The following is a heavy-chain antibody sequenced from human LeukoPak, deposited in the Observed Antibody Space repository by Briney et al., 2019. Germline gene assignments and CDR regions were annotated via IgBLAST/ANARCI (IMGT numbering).Heavy chain of an antibody. Sequence: SETLSLTCAVSGGSISSGGYSWSWIRQPPGKGLEWIGYIYHSGSTYYNPSLKSRVTISVDRSKNQFSLKLSSVTAADTAVYYCARLYCSGGSCYLDYWGQGTLVTVSS. D-gene: IGHD2-15*01. V-gene: IGHV4-30-2*01. CDR2: IYHSGST. CDR3: ARLYCSGGSCYLDY. CDR1: GGSISSGGYS. J-gene: IGHJ4*02.